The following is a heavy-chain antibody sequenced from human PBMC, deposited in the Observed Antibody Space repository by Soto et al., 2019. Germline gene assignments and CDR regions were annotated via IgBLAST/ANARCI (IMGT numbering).Heavy chain of an antibody. V-gene: IGHV3-30-3*01. CDR2: ISYDGSNK. CDR3: ARELGYSSGWYWRFDY. Sequence: GGSLRLSCAASGFTFSSYAMHWVRQAPGKGLEWVAVISYDGSNKYYADSVKGRFTISRDNSKNTLYLQMNSLRAEDAAVYYCARELGYSSGWYWRFDYWGQGTLVTVSS. D-gene: IGHD6-19*01. CDR1: GFTFSSYA. J-gene: IGHJ4*02.